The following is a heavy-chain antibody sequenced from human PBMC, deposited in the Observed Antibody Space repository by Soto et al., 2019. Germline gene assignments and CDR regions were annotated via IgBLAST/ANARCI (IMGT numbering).Heavy chain of an antibody. Sequence: QVQLQESGPGLVKPSQTLSLTCTVSGGSISSGDYYWSWIRQPPGKGLEWIGYIYYSGRTYYNPYRKSRVTMRVDTSTIQFALKLSAVTAADTAGYYCARGALLFCSSTSCDPVFNGVWTNAFDICGQGTMVTVSS. D-gene: IGHD2-2*01. J-gene: IGHJ3*02. CDR1: GGSISSGDYY. CDR2: IYYSGRT. V-gene: IGHV4-30-4*01. CDR3: ARGALLFCSSTSCDPVFNGVWTNAFDI.